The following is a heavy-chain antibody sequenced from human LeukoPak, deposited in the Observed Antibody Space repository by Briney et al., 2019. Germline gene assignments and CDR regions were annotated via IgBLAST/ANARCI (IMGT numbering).Heavy chain of an antibody. Sequence: PGGSLRLSCAASGFTFSSYAMSWVRQAPGKGLEWVSAISGSGGSTYYAGSVKGRFTISRDNSKNTLYLQMNSLRAEDTAVYYCAEDPAGEIVGAPIDYWGQGTLVTVSS. CDR1: GFTFSSYA. CDR2: ISGSGGST. J-gene: IGHJ4*02. V-gene: IGHV3-23*01. D-gene: IGHD1-26*01. CDR3: AEDPAGEIVGAPIDY.